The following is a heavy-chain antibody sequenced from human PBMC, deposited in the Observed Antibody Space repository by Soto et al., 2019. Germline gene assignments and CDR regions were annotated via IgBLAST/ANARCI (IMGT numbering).Heavy chain of an antibody. Sequence: QVQLVESGGGVVQPGRSLRLSCAGSGFPFTSYGMHCVREGPDKGLEGVAVISYDGSDKYYADSVKGRFTISRDNSKNMLYLQMNSLRPEDTALYYCVGGQYYFDYRGQGTLVIVSS. V-gene: IGHV3-30*03. J-gene: IGHJ4*02. D-gene: IGHD3-10*01. CDR1: GFPFTSYG. CDR3: VGGQYYFDY. CDR2: ISYDGSDK.